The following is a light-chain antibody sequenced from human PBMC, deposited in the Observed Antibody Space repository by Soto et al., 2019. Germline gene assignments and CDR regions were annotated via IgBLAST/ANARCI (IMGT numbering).Light chain of an antibody. J-gene: IGKJ1*01. CDR3: QHYNSYSEA. CDR2: KAS. V-gene: IGKV1-5*03. CDR1: QTISSW. Sequence: LQMAQSSSSLADSVGDRFAVTGRASQTISSWLDWYQQKPGKAPKLLIYKASTLKSGVPSRFSGSGSGTEFTLTISSLQPDDFATYYCQHYNSYSEAFGQGTKVDIK.